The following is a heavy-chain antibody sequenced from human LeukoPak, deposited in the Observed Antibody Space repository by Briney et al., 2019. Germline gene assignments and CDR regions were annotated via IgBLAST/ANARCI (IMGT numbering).Heavy chain of an antibody. CDR2: VDPDDGET. V-gene: IGHV1-24*01. J-gene: IGHJ4*02. CDR1: GYTLTKLS. Sequence: GASVKVSCKVSGYTLTKLSMHWVRQAPGKGLEWMGGVDPDDGETIYAQKFQGGVTMTEDTSTDTAYMELSSLTSEDTAVYYCATFHYDNFWGQGTLVTVSS. D-gene: IGHD3-22*01. CDR3: ATFHYDNF.